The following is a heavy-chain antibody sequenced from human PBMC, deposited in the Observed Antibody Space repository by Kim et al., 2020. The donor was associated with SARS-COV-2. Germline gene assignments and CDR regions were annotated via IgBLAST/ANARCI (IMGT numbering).Heavy chain of an antibody. Sequence: GGSLRLSCTTSGFTFTGHAMSWVRQAPGKGLEWVSSIDGSEGTKYYVDSVKGRFSISRDDSKNSLYLQMSALRADDTAAYYCLNGGGGWIWDHWAQGTLVTFPS. V-gene: IGHV3-23*01. CDR3: LNGGGGWIWDH. CDR2: IDGSEGTK. CDR1: GFTFTGHA. J-gene: IGHJ4*02. D-gene: IGHD3-16*01.